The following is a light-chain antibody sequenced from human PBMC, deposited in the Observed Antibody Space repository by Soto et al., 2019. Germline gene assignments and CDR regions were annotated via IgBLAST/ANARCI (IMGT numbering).Light chain of an antibody. J-gene: IGKJ3*01. CDR3: QKNNEY. Sequence: DIQMTQSPSTLSASVGDRVTISCRASQNINHWLVWYQQKPGKPPKLLIDDASILESGVPSRFSGSGSGTEFTLTSSSLQPEDFASYYCQKNNEYFGPGTNVDI. CDR1: QNINHW. CDR2: DAS. V-gene: IGKV1-5*01.